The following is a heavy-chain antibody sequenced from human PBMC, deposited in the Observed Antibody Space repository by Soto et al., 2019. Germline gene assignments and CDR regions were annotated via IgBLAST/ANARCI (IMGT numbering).Heavy chain of an antibody. CDR1: GGSISSGY. Sequence: SETLYLTCSVSGGSISSGYWTWIRQPPGKGSEWIGYIYQGGSINYNPSLKSRVIISVDTAKNQFSLRLSSVTAADTAVYYCTGAYYDINGYSLDPWGQGTSVT. V-gene: IGHV4-59*01. D-gene: IGHD3-22*01. J-gene: IGHJ5*02. CDR3: TGAYYDINGYSLDP. CDR2: IYQGGSI.